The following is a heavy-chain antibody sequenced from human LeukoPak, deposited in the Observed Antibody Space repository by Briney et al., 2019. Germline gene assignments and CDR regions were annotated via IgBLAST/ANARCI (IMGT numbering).Heavy chain of an antibody. V-gene: IGHV3-48*01. D-gene: IGHD6-25*01. CDR2: ISSSSSTI. CDR1: GFTFSSYS. Sequence: GGSLRLSCAASGFTFSSYSMNWVRQAPGKGLEWVSYISSSSSTIYYADSVKGRFTFSRDNAKNSLYLQMNSLRAEDTAVYYCARASGDFDYWGQGTLVTVSS. J-gene: IGHJ4*02. CDR3: ARASGDFDY.